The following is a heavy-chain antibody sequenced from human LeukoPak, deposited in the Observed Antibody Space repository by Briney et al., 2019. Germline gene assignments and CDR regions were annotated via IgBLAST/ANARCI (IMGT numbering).Heavy chain of an antibody. Sequence: SGGSLRLSCAVSGFTFSTYAVTWVRQAPGKGLECVSTISSSGGSTYYADSVKGRFTISKDNSKNTLYLQMNSLRAEDTAVYYCAKDRGYCSSTSCPYWYFDLWGRGTLVTVSS. CDR2: ISSSGGST. D-gene: IGHD2-2*01. J-gene: IGHJ2*01. V-gene: IGHV3-23*01. CDR1: GFTFSTYA. CDR3: AKDRGYCSSTSCPYWYFDL.